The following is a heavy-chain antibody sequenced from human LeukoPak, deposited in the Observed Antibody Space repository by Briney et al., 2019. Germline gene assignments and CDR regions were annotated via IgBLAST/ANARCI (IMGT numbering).Heavy chain of an antibody. J-gene: IGHJ4*02. CDR2: ISGSGGST. V-gene: IGHV3-48*04. D-gene: IGHD6-6*01. CDR1: GFTFSSYG. CDR3: ARSSLSSSSPFDY. Sequence: GGTLRLSCAASGFTFSSYGMIWVRQAPGKGLEWVSGISGSGGSTYYADSVKGRFTISRDNAKNSLYLQMNSLKAEDTAVYYCARSSLSSSSPFDYWGQGTLVTVSS.